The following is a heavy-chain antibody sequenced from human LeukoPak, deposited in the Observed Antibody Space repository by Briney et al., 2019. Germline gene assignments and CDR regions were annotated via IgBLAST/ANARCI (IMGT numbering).Heavy chain of an antibody. CDR1: GGSISSYY. CDR3: AREDSGWAIDY. V-gene: IGHV4-59*01. Sequence: SENLSLNCTVSGGSISSYYWRWIRQPSGKGLEWIGYIYYSGSTNYNPSLKTLGTISVETSKDQFSLKLSSVTAVDTAVYYCAREDSGWAIDYWGQGTLVTVSS. D-gene: IGHD6-19*01. CDR2: IYYSGST. J-gene: IGHJ4*02.